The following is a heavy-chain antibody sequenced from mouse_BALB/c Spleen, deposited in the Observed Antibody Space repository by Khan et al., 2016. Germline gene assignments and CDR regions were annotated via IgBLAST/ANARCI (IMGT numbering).Heavy chain of an antibody. CDR3: GRGYGNYVNWYFEV. J-gene: IGHJ1*01. Sequence: VQLQQPGPELEKPGASVKISCKASGYSFTGYNMNWVKQSHGKSLEWIGNIDPYYGGTSYNHKFKGKATLTVDKSSSTAYLLLKSLTSEASAVSYGGRGYGNYVNWYFEVWGAGTTVTVAS. V-gene: IGHV1S135*01. CDR1: GYSFTGYN. D-gene: IGHD2-10*02. CDR2: IDPYYGGT.